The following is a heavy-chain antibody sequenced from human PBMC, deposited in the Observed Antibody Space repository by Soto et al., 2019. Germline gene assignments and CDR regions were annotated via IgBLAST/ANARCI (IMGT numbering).Heavy chain of an antibody. CDR3: ARDTPPYTTSSDDDY. J-gene: IGHJ4*02. CDR2: IDPNSGGT. Sequence: QVQLVQSGAEVKKAGASVKVSCKASGYTFTGYYMHWVRQAPGQGLEWMGWIDPNSGGTNYAQKFQGRVTMTRDTSITTAYMELSRLTFDDTAMYYCARDTPPYTTSSDDDYWGQGTLVTASS. D-gene: IGHD6-6*01. CDR1: GYTFTGYY. V-gene: IGHV1-2*02.